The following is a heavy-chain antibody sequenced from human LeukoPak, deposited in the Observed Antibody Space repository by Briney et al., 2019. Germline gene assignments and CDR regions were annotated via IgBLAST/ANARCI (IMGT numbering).Heavy chain of an antibody. D-gene: IGHD3-16*02. V-gene: IGHV3-23*01. CDR2: ISGHSDST. CDR1: GFTYSSYA. CDR3: AGYVWGTYRYTNY. J-gene: IGHJ4*02. Sequence: PGGSLRLSCAASGFTYSSYAISWVRQAPGQGQEWVSGISGHSDSTYHADSVKGRFTISRDNSKNTLYLQMNSLRAEDTAVYYCAGYVWGTYRYTNYWGQGTLVTVSS.